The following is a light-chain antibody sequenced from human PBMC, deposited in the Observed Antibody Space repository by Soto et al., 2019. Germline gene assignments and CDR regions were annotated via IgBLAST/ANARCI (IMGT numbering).Light chain of an antibody. Sequence: QAVVTQPPSVSGAPGQRVTFSCTGSSSNIGAGYDVHWYQQLPGTAPKLLIYGNNNRPSGVPDRFSGSKSGTSASLAITGLQAEDEADYYCQSYDSSLSAYVFGTGTKVTVL. J-gene: IGLJ1*01. V-gene: IGLV1-40*01. CDR2: GNN. CDR3: QSYDSSLSAYV. CDR1: SSNIGAGYD.